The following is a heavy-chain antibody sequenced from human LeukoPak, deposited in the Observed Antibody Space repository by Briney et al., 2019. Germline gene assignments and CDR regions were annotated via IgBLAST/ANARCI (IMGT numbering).Heavy chain of an antibody. CDR2: IYAGGST. V-gene: IGHV3-66*04. D-gene: IGHD6-25*01. J-gene: IGHJ4*02. Sequence: PGGSLRLSCAASGFTVSNNYMNWVRQAPGKGLEWVSVIYAGGSTYYADSAKGRFTIARDNSKNTLYLQMNNLRVEDTAVYYCARLNGFYCDYWGQGTLVTVSS. CDR3: ARLNGFYCDY. CDR1: GFTVSNNY.